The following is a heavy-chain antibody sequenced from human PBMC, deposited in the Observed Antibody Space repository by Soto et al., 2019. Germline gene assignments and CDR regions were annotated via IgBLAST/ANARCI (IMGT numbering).Heavy chain of an antibody. V-gene: IGHV3-23*01. Sequence: GXSLRLSCAASGFTFSSYAMSWFRQAPVNGLEWVSAISGSGGSTYYADSVKGRFTISRDNSKNTLYLQMNSLRAEDTAVYYCAKDIVVVVAATLEYYFDYWGQGTLVTVSS. D-gene: IGHD2-15*01. J-gene: IGHJ4*02. CDR2: ISGSGGST. CDR3: AKDIVVVVAATLEYYFDY. CDR1: GFTFSSYA.